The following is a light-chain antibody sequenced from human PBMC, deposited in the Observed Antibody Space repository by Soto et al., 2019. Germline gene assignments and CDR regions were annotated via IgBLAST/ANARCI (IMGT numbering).Light chain of an antibody. CDR1: SSDFGSYNL. CDR3: CSYAGSSTYI. V-gene: IGLV2-23*01. J-gene: IGLJ1*01. CDR2: EDS. Sequence: QSVLTQPPSVSAAPGQKVTISCTGTSSDFGSYNLVSWYQQHPGKAPKLMIYEDSKRPSGVSNRFSGSKSGNTASLTISGLQAEDDANYYCCSYAGSSTYIFGTGTKVT.